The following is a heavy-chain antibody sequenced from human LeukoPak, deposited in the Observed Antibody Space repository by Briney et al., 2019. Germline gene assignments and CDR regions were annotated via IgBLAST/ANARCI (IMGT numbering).Heavy chain of an antibody. CDR3: AREDYLNWFDP. CDR1: GFTVSSNY. Sequence: GGSLRLSCAASGFTVSSNYMSWVRQAPGKGLEWVSVIYSGGSTYYADSVKGRFTISRDNSKNTLYLQMNSLRAEDTAVYYCAREDYLNWFDPWGQGTLVTVSS. V-gene: IGHV3-66*01. CDR2: IYSGGST. J-gene: IGHJ5*02. D-gene: IGHD4-11*01.